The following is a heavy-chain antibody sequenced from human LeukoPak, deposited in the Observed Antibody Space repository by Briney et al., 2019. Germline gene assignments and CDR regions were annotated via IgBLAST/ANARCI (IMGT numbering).Heavy chain of an antibody. Sequence: PGGSLRLSCAASEFTFSSYAMSWVRQAPGKGLEWVSAISGSDGSTYYADSVKGRFTISRDNSKNTLYLQMNSLRAEDTAIYSCAKGSSSNIAARLNYWGQGTLVTVSS. CDR2: ISGSDGST. D-gene: IGHD6-6*01. V-gene: IGHV3-23*01. CDR3: AKGSSSNIAARLNY. J-gene: IGHJ4*02. CDR1: EFTFSSYA.